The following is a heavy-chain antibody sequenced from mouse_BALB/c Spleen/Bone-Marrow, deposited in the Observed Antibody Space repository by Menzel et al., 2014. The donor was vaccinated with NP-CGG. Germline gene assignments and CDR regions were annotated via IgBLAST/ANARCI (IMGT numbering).Heavy chain of an antibody. CDR3: ARSHGYYPYWYFDV. D-gene: IGHD2-3*01. Sequence: QVQLQQPGAELVKPGAPVKLSCKASGYTFTSYWMNWVKQRPGRGLEWIGRIDPSDSETHYNQKFKDKATLTVDKSSSTAYIQLSSLTPEDSAVYYCARSHGYYPYWYFDVWGAGTTVTVSS. CDR2: IDPSDSET. CDR1: GYTFTSYW. V-gene: IGHV1-69*02. J-gene: IGHJ1*01.